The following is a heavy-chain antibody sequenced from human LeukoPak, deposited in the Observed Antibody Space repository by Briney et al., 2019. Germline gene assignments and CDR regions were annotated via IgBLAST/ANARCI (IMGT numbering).Heavy chain of an antibody. Sequence: GGSLRLSCAASGFSFSTFWMAWVRQAPGKGLEWVANINQYGSEEFYVDSVKGRFTISRDNAKNSVFPQMNSLRADDTAVYYCARDATGSTRDIWGQGTMVTVSS. CDR1: GFSFSTFW. D-gene: IGHD1-7*01. J-gene: IGHJ3*02. CDR2: INQYGSEE. CDR3: ARDATGSTRDI. V-gene: IGHV3-7*01.